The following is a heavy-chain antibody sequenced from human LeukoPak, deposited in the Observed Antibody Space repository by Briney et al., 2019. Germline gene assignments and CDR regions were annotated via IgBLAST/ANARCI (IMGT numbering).Heavy chain of an antibody. CDR1: GFTFSSYG. D-gene: IGHD6-6*01. V-gene: IGHV3-30*03. Sequence: GGSLRLSCAASGFTFSSYGMHWVRQAPGKGLEWVAVISYDGSNKYYADSVKGRFTISRDNSKNTLYLQMNSLRAEDTAVYYCARIPPSSSSGYFDYWGQGTLVTVSS. CDR2: ISYDGSNK. J-gene: IGHJ4*02. CDR3: ARIPPSSSSGYFDY.